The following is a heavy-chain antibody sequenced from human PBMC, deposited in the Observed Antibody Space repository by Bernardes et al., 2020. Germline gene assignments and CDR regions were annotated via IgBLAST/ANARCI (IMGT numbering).Heavy chain of an antibody. D-gene: IGHD5-18*01. CDR1: GFTFTSSA. V-gene: IGHV1-58*01. CDR3: AAASRIQLWSYYYGMDV. J-gene: IGHJ6*04. Sequence: ARKHSCKASGFTFTSSAVQWVRQARGQRLEWIGWIVVGSGTTTYAQKFQERVTITRDMSTSTAYMELSSLRSEDTAVYYCAAASRIQLWSYYYGMDVWGKGTTVTVSS. CDR2: IVVGSGTT.